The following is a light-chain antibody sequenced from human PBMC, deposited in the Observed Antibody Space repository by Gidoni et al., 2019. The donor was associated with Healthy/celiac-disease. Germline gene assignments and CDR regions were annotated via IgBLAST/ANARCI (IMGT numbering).Light chain of an antibody. CDR2: ENN. V-gene: IGLV1-51*02. CDR3: GTWDSSLSAVV. CDR1: SSNTGNNY. J-gene: IGLJ2*01. Sequence: SVLTHQPPVSAAPGRKVTISCAGSSSNTGNNYVSGYQQHPVTAPKLLNDENNKRPSGFPARFSVSRSGTSATLAITGLQTGDEADDYCGTWDSSLSAVVFGGGTKLTVL.